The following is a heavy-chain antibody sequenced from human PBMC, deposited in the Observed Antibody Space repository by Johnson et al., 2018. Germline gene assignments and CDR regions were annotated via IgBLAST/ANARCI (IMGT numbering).Heavy chain of an antibody. Sequence: VQLVESGGGLVQPGGSLRLSCAASGFTFSSYAMSWVRQAPGKGLEWVANIKQDGREKYYVDSVKGRFTSSIHNAKNSLYLQMNSLSAEDTAVYYLAKETVYYGSGSYGMDVWGQGTTVTVSS. V-gene: IGHV3-7*01. J-gene: IGHJ6*02. CDR2: IKQDGREK. CDR3: AKETVYYGSGSYGMDV. D-gene: IGHD3-10*01. CDR1: GFTFSSYA.